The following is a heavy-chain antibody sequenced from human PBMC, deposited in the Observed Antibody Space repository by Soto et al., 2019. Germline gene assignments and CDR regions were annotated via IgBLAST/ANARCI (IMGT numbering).Heavy chain of an antibody. CDR1: GFTFSSYA. CDR3: ARDRV. Sequence: GGSLRLSCAASGFTFSSYAMHWVRQAPGKGLEWVAVISYDGSNKYYADSVKGRCTISRDNSKNTLYLQMNSLRAEDTAVYYCARDRVWGQGTTVTVSS. V-gene: IGHV3-30-3*01. CDR2: ISYDGSNK. J-gene: IGHJ6*02.